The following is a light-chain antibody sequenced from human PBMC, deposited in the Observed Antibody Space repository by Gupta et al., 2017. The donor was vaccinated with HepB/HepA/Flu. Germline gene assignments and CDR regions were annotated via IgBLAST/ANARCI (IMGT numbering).Light chain of an antibody. CDR1: SSNIGAGYD. V-gene: IGLV1-40*01. CDR2: GNS. J-gene: IGLJ1*01. CDR3: HSYDSILCGYV. Sequence: QSVLRLPPHVSVAPGQRGKVPSTGGSSNIGAGYDVHWAQQIPGTAPNLLISGNSSRPTAVPDRFSGSKSSTSASLAITGHEAEDEADYYSHSYDSILCGYVFGTGTKVTVL.